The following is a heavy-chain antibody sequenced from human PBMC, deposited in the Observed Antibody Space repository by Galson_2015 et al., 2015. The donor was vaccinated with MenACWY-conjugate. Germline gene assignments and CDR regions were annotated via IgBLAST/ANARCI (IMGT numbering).Heavy chain of an antibody. CDR3: ARARTDFYLWSGYFDF. Sequence: SVKVSCKASGGTFSNYAISWVRQAPRQGLEWMGRIIPMVGRGTYAQKFQGRVTITADTSTKKAYMDLSSLRSDDTAVYYCARARTDFYLWSGYFDFLGQGALVTVSS. D-gene: IGHD3-3*01. J-gene: IGHJ5*01. V-gene: IGHV1-69*04. CDR1: GGTFSNYA. CDR2: IIPMVGRG.